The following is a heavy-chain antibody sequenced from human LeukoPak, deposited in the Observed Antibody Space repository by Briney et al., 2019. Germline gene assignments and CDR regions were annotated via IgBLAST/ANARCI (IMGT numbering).Heavy chain of an antibody. CDR3: QWSVYRFDY. V-gene: IGHV4-34*01. Sequence: SETLSLTCAVYGGSFSGYYWTWIRQPPGKGLEWIGEINHSGSTHYNPSLRSRVTKSVDTSKNQFSLKLTSVTAADTAVYYCQWSVYRFDYWGQGTLVTVSS. CDR2: INHSGST. J-gene: IGHJ4*02. D-gene: IGHD2-15*01. CDR1: GGSFSGYY.